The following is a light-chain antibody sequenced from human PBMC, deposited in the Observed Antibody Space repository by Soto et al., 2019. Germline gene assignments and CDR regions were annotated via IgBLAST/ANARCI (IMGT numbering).Light chain of an antibody. J-gene: IGLJ1*01. CDR3: SSFAGNNNRYV. CDR1: SSDVGGYNF. V-gene: IGLV2-8*01. CDR2: EVT. Sequence: QSALTQPPSASGSPGQSVTISCTGTSSDVGGYNFVSWYQQHPGEAPKLIIYEVTKRPSGVPDRFSGSKSGNTASLTVSGLQAEDGADYYSSSFAGNNNRYVFGTGTKLTVL.